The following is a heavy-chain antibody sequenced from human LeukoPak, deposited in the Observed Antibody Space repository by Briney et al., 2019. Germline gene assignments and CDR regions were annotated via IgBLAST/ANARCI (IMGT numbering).Heavy chain of an antibody. CDR3: AKQPYNYCYLAV. Sequence: PVGSLRLSRAISGLTFQDYAMTWVSQAPGNGLGSVSTFVGDSSKTSYAKSVNGRFTIPNDKSNFMLFFPMNNLRAQATTISSIAKQPYNYCYLAVWGKGTTVTVSS. J-gene: IGHJ6*03. CDR1: GLTFQDYA. CDR2: FVGDSSKT. D-gene: IGHD2-21*01. V-gene: IGHV3-23*01.